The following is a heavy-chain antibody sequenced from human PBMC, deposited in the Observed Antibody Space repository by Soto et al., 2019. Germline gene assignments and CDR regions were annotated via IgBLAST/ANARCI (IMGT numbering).Heavy chain of an antibody. CDR2: ISYDGSNK. J-gene: IGHJ6*02. Sequence: LXLSCSASVFHFSSYGMHWVRQAPGKGLEWVAVISYDGSNKYYADSVKGRFTISRDNSKNTLYLQMNSLRAEDTAVYYCAKEGIAAAGKGIAVAWSTGYGMDVWGQGTKVTVSS. CDR1: VFHFSSYG. D-gene: IGHD6-19*01. CDR3: AKEGIAAAGKGIAVAWSTGYGMDV. V-gene: IGHV3-30*18.